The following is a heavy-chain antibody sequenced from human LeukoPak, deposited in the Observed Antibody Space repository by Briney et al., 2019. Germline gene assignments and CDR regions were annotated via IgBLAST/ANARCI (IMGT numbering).Heavy chain of an antibody. CDR2: ISSSSSYI. V-gene: IGHV3-21*01. CDR1: GFTFSSYS. CDR3: ARDRRGGNYYGSGSSLDY. D-gene: IGHD3-10*01. J-gene: IGHJ4*02. Sequence: GGSLRLSCAASGFTFSSYSMNWVRQAPGKGLEWVSSISSSSSYIYYADSVKGRFTISRDNAKNSLYLQMNSLRAEDTAVYYCARDRRGGNYYGSGSSLDYWGQGTLVTVSS.